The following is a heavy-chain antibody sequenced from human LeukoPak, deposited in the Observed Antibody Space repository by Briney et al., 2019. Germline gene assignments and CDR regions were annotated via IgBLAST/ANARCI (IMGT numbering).Heavy chain of an antibody. J-gene: IGHJ6*03. CDR1: GFTFSSYG. Sequence: PGGSLRLSCAASGFTFSSYGMHWVRQAPGKGLEWVAFIRYDGSNKYYADSVKGRFTISGDNSKNTLYLQMNSLRAEDTAVYYCARIARDCSGGSCYRYYYYYMNVWGKGTTVTVSS. CDR3: ARIARDCSGGSCYRYYYYYMNV. CDR2: IRYDGSNK. V-gene: IGHV3-30*02. D-gene: IGHD2-15*01.